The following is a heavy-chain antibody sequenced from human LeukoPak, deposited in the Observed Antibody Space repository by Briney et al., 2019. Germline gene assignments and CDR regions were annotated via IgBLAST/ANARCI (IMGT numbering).Heavy chain of an antibody. V-gene: IGHV3-13*05. CDR2: IGSAVHP. J-gene: IGHJ6*02. CDR1: GFNFNSYD. CDR3: ARGGLDV. Sequence: GGSLRLSCAASGFNFNSYDMHWLRQTPGKGLDWFSVIGSAVHPHYQGSVQGRFTISRENAKNSLNLQMNSLRAGDTAVYYCARGGLDVWGQGTTVTVSS.